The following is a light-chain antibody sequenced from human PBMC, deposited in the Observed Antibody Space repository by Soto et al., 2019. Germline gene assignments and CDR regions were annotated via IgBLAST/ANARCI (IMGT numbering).Light chain of an antibody. CDR3: SSYTRSSTSFV. V-gene: IGLV2-14*01. J-gene: IGLJ1*01. Sequence: QSALTQPASVSGSPGQSITISCTGTSSDVGGYNYVSWYLHHPGQAPKLMIYEVDTRPSGVSDRFSGPKSGNTASLTISGLQAEDEADYYCSSYTRSSTSFVFGYGTKVTVL. CDR1: SSDVGGYNY. CDR2: EVD.